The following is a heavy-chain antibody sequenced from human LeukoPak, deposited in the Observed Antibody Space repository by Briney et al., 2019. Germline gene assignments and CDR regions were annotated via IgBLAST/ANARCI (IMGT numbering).Heavy chain of an antibody. CDR3: ARDAQGCGWGSYIAM. J-gene: IGHJ4*02. D-gene: IGHD3-10*01. V-gene: IGHV4-4*07. Sequence: SETLSLTCTVSGGSISNYYWSWIRQPAGRGLEWIGRIYTSGSTNYNPSLESRVTMSVDTSRNQFSLNLRSVTAADTAVYYCARDAQGCGWGSYIAMWGQGTLVTISS. CDR1: GGSISNYY. CDR2: IYTSGST.